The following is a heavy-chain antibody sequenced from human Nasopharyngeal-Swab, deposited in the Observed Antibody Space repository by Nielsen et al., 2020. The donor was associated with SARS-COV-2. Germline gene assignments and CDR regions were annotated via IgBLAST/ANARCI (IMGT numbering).Heavy chain of an antibody. D-gene: IGHD2-15*01. CDR3: VRDNYYHYYMDV. Sequence: WISQPPGKGLGWIGSIYYSGATYYSPSLKSRLTISVDTSQNQFSLTVSSVTASDTAVYYCVRDNYYHYYMDVWGQGTTVTVSS. V-gene: IGHV4-39*01. J-gene: IGHJ6*03. CDR2: IYYSGAT.